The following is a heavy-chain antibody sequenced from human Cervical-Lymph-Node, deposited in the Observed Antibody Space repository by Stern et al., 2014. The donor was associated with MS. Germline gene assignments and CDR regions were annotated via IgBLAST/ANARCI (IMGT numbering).Heavy chain of an antibody. D-gene: IGHD4-17*01. CDR2: IIPVFGTA. CDR1: GGTFSTYP. V-gene: IGHV1-69*12. J-gene: IGHJ6*02. Sequence: QVQLVQSGAEVKKPGSSLKVSCKASGGTFSTYPIIWVRQAPGQGLEWMGGIIPVFGTANYAQKFQGRVTITAADSSSTAYMELSSLRSEDTAVYYCASPVTLTVGAMDVWGQGTTITVSS. CDR3: ASPVTLTVGAMDV.